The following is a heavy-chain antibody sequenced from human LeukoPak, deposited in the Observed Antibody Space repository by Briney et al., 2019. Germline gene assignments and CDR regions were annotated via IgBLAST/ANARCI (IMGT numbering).Heavy chain of an antibody. J-gene: IGHJ4*02. V-gene: IGHV1-69*01. D-gene: IGHD3-10*01. CDR2: IIPIFGTA. CDR3: ARDNHYYGSGRHFDY. Sequence: GSSVKVSCKASGGTFSSSAISWVRQAPGQGLEWMGGIIPIFGTANYAQKFQGRVTIAADESTSTAYMELSSLRSEDTAVYYCARDNHYYGSGRHFDYWGQGTLVTVSS. CDR1: GGTFSSSA.